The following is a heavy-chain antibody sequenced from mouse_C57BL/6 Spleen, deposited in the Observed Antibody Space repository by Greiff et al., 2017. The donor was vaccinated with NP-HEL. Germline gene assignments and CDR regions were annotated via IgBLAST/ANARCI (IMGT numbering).Heavy chain of an antibody. J-gene: IGHJ4*01. CDR3: ARYSYYYGSSYEAMDY. D-gene: IGHD1-1*01. V-gene: IGHV1-82*01. CDR2: IYPGDGDT. CDR1: GYAFSSSW. Sequence: QVQLQQSGPELVKPGASVKISCKASGYAFSSSWMNWVKQRPGKGLEWIGRIYPGDGDTNYNGKFKGKATVTADKSSSTAYMQLRSLTSEDSAVYFCARYSYYYGSSYEAMDYWGKGTSVTVSS.